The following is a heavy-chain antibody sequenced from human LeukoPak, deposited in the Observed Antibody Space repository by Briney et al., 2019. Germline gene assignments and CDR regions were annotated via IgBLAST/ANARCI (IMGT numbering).Heavy chain of an antibody. CDR2: IKSDGST. CDR1: GFTFSSYC. CDR3: ARAPSEIGGYYPEYFRH. V-gene: IGHV3-74*01. D-gene: IGHD3-22*01. Sequence: QPGGSLRLSCAASGFTFSSYCMHWVRQAPGKGLVWVSRIKSDGSTRYADSVKGRFTISRDNAKNTVSLQMNSLRAEDTGVYYCARAPSEIGGYYPEYFRHWGQGTLVTVSP. J-gene: IGHJ1*01.